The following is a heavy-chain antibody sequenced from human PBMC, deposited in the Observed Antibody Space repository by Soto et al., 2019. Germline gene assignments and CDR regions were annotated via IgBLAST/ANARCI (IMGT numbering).Heavy chain of an antibody. CDR3: TRSAYMDV. CDR1: VFTFISYS. V-gene: IGHV3-48*01. J-gene: IGHJ6*03. CDR2: ISSSSSTI. Sequence: EGQLVESGGGLVQPGGSLRLSCVASVFTFISYSMNWVRQAPGKGLERVSYISSSSSTIYYEDSVKGRFTISRDNAKSSLYLQMNSLRAEDTAVYYATRSAYMDVWGKGTTVTVSS. D-gene: IGHD2-2*01.